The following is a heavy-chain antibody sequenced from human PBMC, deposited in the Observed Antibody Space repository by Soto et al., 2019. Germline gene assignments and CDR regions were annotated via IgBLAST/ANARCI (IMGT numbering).Heavy chain of an antibody. V-gene: IGHV3-30*18. Sequence: QVQLVESGGGVVQPGRSLRLSCAASGFTFSSYGMHWVRQAPGKGLEWVAVISYDGSNKYYADSVKGRFTISRDNSKNALYLQMNSLRAEDTAVYYCAKDFYDSSGYYSDFDYWGQGTLVTVSS. D-gene: IGHD3-22*01. CDR3: AKDFYDSSGYYSDFDY. J-gene: IGHJ4*02. CDR1: GFTFSSYG. CDR2: ISYDGSNK.